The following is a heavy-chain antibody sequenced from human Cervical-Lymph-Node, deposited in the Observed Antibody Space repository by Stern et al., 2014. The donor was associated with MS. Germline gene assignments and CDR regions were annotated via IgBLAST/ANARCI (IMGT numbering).Heavy chain of an antibody. J-gene: IGHJ4*02. V-gene: IGHV5-51*01. CDR1: GYKFSIYW. CDR3: ARQTTAWASDV. CDR2: IYPGDSET. Sequence: VQLLQSGAELIRPGESLKISCKGSGYKFSIYWIAWVRQMPGKGLAWMGIIYPGDSETRYSPSFQGQVTMSADKSTSTAYLQWSSLNASDTAMYFCARQTTAWASDVWGQGTLVTVSS. D-gene: IGHD1-14*01.